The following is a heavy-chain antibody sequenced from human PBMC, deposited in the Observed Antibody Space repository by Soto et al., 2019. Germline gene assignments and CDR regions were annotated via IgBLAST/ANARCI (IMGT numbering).Heavy chain of an antibody. J-gene: IGHJ6*02. V-gene: IGHV5-51*01. CDR2: IYPSDSDT. CDR1: GYIFSTFW. Sequence: PGESLKISCKGSGYIFSTFWIGWVRQMPGKGLEWMGIIYPSDSDTRYSPSFQGQVTISADKSSRTAYLQWSSLQASDSAMYYCARLPQDYYYHGMDVWGQGTKVTVSS. CDR3: ARLPQDYYYHGMDV.